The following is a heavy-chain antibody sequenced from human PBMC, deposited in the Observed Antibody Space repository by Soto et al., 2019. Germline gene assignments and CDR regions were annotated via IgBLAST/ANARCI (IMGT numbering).Heavy chain of an antibody. D-gene: IGHD1-1*01. J-gene: IGHJ6*02. Sequence: GGSLRLSCAASGFTFSSYGMHWVRQAPGKGLEWVAVISYDGSNKYYADSVKGRFTISRDNSKNTLYLQMNSLRAEDTAVYYCAKGDDSQANYYYYGMDVWGQGTTVTVSS. CDR3: AKGDDSQANYYYYGMDV. CDR2: ISYDGSNK. V-gene: IGHV3-30*18. CDR1: GFTFSSYG.